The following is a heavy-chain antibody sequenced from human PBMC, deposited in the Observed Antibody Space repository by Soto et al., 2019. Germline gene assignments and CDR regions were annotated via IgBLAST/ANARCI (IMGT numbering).Heavy chain of an antibody. CDR1: GFTFSSDS. D-gene: IGHD2-8*01. V-gene: IGHV3-21*01. CDR2: VSSSGRHK. Sequence: EVQLVESGGGLVKPGESLRLSCEASGFTFSSDSMSWIRQAPGKGLEWVSSVSSSGRHKYYSDSVKGRFTISRDNAKNSLDLQMDSLSAEDTAVYYCARRHCTTGGCQFDYWGQGSLVTVS. J-gene: IGHJ4*02. CDR3: ARRHCTTGGCQFDY.